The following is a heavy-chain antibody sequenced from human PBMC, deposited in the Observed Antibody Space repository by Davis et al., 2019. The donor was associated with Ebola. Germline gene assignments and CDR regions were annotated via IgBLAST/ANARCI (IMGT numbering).Heavy chain of an antibody. D-gene: IGHD2-2*02. J-gene: IGHJ5*02. Sequence: ASVKVSCKASGYTFTSYGISWVRQAPGQGLEWMGWISAYNGNTNYAQKLQGRVTMTTDTSTSTAYMELRSLRSDDTAVYYCARDQEAYCSSTSCSTTPNWFDPWGQGTLVTVSS. CDR3: ARDQEAYCSSTSCSTTPNWFDP. CDR1: GYTFTSYG. V-gene: IGHV1-18*04. CDR2: ISAYNGNT.